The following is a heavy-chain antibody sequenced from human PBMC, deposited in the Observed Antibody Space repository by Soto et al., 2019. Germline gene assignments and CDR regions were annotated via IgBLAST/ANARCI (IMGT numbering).Heavy chain of an antibody. J-gene: IGHJ2*01. Sequence: QITLKESGPTLVKPTQTLTLTCTFSGFSLSTRGVGVAWIRPPPGKALEWLALIYWDDDKRYSPSLKSRLTSTKDTSRKQVVLTMTNMDPVDTATYYCARPYYDSSAYYYYCDRWGRGTLVTVSS. CDR3: ARPYYDSSAYYYYCDR. V-gene: IGHV2-5*02. D-gene: IGHD3-22*01. CDR1: GFSLSTRGVG. CDR2: IYWDDDK.